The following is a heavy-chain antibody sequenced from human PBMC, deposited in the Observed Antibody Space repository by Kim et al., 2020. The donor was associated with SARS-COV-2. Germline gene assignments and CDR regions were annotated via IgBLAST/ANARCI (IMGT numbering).Heavy chain of an antibody. CDR2: IYYSGST. CDR1: GGSISSYY. J-gene: IGHJ6*02. Sequence: SETLSLTCTVSGGSISSYYWSWIRQPPGKGLEWIGYIYYSGSTNYNPSLKSRVTISVDTSKNQFSLKLSSVTAADTAVYYCARYFSKYYGMDVWGQGTTVTVSS. D-gene: IGHD2-2*01. V-gene: IGHV4-59*01. CDR3: ARYFSKYYGMDV.